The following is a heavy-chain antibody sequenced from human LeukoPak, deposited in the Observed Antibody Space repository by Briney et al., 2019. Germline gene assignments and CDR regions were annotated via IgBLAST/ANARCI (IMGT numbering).Heavy chain of an antibody. CDR2: ISGSGDST. J-gene: IGHJ4*02. V-gene: IGHV3-23*01. D-gene: IGHD5-18*01. CDR1: GFTFNIYA. CDR3: AKARAAMVTDY. Sequence: GGSLRLSCAASGFTFNIYAMNWDRQAPGKGLEWVSVISGSGDSTYYADSVKGRFTISRDNSKNTLYLQMNSLRAEDTAVYYCAKARAAMVTDYWGQGTLVTVSS.